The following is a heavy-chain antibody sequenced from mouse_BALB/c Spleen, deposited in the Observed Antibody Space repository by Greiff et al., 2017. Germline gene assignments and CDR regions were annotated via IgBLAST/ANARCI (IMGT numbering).Heavy chain of an antibody. D-gene: IGHD1-1*01. V-gene: IGHV14-4*02. CDR1: GFNIKDYY. CDR2: IDPENGDT. CDR3: NGRTTVVEY. J-gene: IGHJ2*01. Sequence: EVKLMESGAELVRSGASVKLSCTASGFNIKDYYMHWVKQRPEQGLEWIGWIDPENGDTEYAPKFQGKATMTADTSSNTAYLQLSSLTSEDTAVYYCNGRTTVVEYWGQGTTLTVSS.